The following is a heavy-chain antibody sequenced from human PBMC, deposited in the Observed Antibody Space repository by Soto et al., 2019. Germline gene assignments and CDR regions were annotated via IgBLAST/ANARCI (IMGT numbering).Heavy chain of an antibody. CDR3: ARVRLLHSSSSDYYYYGMDV. V-gene: IGHV4-34*01. D-gene: IGHD6-6*01. J-gene: IGHJ6*02. CDR2: INHSGNT. CDR1: GASLSDNY. Sequence: TSETLSLTCAVYGASLSDNYCNWLRQPPGKGLEWIGEINHSGNTNYNPSLKSRVTISVDTSKNQFSLKLSSVTAADTAVYYCARVRLLHSSSSDYYYYGMDVWGQGTTVTVSS.